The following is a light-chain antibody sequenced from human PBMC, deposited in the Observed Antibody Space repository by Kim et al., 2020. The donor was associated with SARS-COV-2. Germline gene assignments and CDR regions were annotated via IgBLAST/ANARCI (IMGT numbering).Light chain of an antibody. V-gene: IGLV1-44*01. Sequence: QSVLTQPPSASATPGQRVTISCSGSSSNIGSNTVNWYQQRPGTAPKLLIYSNNQRPSWVPDRFSGSKSGNSASLAISGLQSEDEADYYCAAGDDSLNGYVFVTGTKVTVL. J-gene: IGLJ1*01. CDR2: SNN. CDR1: SSNIGSNT. CDR3: AAGDDSLNGYV.